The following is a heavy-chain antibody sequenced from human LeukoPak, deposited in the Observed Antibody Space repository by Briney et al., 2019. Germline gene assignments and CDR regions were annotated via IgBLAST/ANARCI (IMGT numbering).Heavy chain of an antibody. CDR2: ISHSGSA. CDR1: IGSFSGYY. J-gene: IGHJ4*02. V-gene: IGHV4-34*01. CDR3: AKSFYYASGLDY. Sequence: SETLSLTCAVYIGSFSGYYWSWIRQTPGKGLEWIGEISHSGSAYYNPSLESRVTISVDPSKNQFSLNLHSVTAADTAVYYCAKSFYYASGLDYWGQGTLVTVSS. D-gene: IGHD3-10*01.